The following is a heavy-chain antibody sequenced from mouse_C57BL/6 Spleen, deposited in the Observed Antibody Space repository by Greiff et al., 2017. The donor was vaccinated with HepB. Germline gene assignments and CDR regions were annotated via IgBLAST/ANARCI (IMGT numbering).Heavy chain of an antibody. CDR2: IHPSDSDT. V-gene: IGHV1-74*01. J-gene: IGHJ2*01. CDR3: AIEGYYYGSISYYFDY. Sequence: QVHVKQSGAELVKPGASVKVSCKASGYTFTSYWMHWVKQRPGQGLEWIGRIHPSDSDTNYNQKFKGKATLTVDKSSSTAYMQLSSLTSEDSAVYYCAIEGYYYGSISYYFDYWGQGTTLTVSS. D-gene: IGHD1-1*01. CDR1: GYTFTSYW.